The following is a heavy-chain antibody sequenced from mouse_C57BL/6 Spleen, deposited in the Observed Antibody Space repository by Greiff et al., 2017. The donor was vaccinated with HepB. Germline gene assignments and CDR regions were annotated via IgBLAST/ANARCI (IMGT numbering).Heavy chain of an antibody. Sequence: ESGPGLVKPSQSLSLTCSVTGYSITSGYYWNWIRQFPGNKLEWMGYISYDGSNNYNPSLKNRISITRDTSKNQFFLKLNSVTTEDTATYYCARWGSAMDYWGQGTSVTVSS. CDR1: GYSITSGYY. J-gene: IGHJ4*01. CDR2: ISYDGSN. V-gene: IGHV3-6*01. CDR3: ARWGSAMDY.